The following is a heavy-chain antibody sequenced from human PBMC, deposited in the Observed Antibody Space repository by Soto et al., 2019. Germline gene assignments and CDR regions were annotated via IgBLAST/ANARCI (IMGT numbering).Heavy chain of an antibody. V-gene: IGHV3-23*01. CDR2: ISGGGSST. D-gene: IGHD3-3*01. Sequence: HPGGSLRLSCAASGFTFSSYAMSWVRQAPGKGLEWVSAISGGGSSTYYADSVKGRFTISRDNSKNTLYLQVNSLRAEDTAVYYCAKVYPPTFGVVFHYFDYWGQGTLVTGLL. CDR1: GFTFSSYA. CDR3: AKVYPPTFGVVFHYFDY. J-gene: IGHJ4*02.